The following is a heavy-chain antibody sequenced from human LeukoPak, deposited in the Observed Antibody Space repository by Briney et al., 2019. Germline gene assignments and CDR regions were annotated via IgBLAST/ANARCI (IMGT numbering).Heavy chain of an antibody. J-gene: IGHJ4*02. CDR1: GSSISSSSYY. V-gene: IGHV4-39*01. CDR2: IYYSGST. Sequence: SETLSLTCTVSGSSISSSSYYWGWIRQPPGKGLEWIGSIYYSGSTYYNPSLMSRVTVSVDTSKNQFSLKLSSVTAADTAVYYCARHTIRGYDVSTFDYWGQGTLVTVSS. D-gene: IGHD5-12*01. CDR3: ARHTIRGYDVSTFDY.